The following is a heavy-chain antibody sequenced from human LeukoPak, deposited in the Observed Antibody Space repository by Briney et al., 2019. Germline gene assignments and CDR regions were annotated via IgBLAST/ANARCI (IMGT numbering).Heavy chain of an antibody. CDR3: AGGYFSAWSDYFDY. Sequence: PSETLSLTCIVSGGSLSSYYWSWIRQPPGKGLEWIGYIYHTGSTHYNPSLKSRVTISVVTSKNQFSLMLSSVTAADTAVYFCAGGYFSAWSDYFDYWGQGTPVAVSS. CDR1: GGSLSSYY. CDR2: IYHTGST. J-gene: IGHJ4*02. D-gene: IGHD6-19*01. V-gene: IGHV4-59*01.